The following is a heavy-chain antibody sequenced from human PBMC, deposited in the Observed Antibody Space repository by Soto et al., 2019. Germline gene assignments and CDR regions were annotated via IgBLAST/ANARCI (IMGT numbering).Heavy chain of an antibody. Sequence: EVQLLESGGGLVQPGGSLRLSCAASGFTFSSYAMSWVRQAPGKGLEWVSAISGSGGSTYYADSVKRPFTISRDNSKKTLYLQMNSLRAEDTAVYYCAKSYGVHHSYDSSGYHPHAFDIWGQATMVTVSS. CDR3: AKSYGVHHSYDSSGYHPHAFDI. CDR2: ISGSGGST. CDR1: GFTFSSYA. D-gene: IGHD3-22*01. J-gene: IGHJ3*02. V-gene: IGHV3-23*01.